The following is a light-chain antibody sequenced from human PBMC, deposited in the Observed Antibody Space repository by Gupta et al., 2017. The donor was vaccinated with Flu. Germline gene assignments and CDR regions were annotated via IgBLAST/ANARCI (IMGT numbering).Light chain of an antibody. CDR2: LVINRSN. CDR3: QTWDSNTVV. V-gene: IGLV4-60*03. J-gene: IGLJ3*02. Sequence: VKVNSTRSTGSRSEISDWYPHQPRQHPRHLLMLVINRSNNKATGVPDRFSGSSSGATATLTICNTQAVDEDDYYCQTWDSNTVVFGGGTKLTVL. CDR1: TGSRSEI.